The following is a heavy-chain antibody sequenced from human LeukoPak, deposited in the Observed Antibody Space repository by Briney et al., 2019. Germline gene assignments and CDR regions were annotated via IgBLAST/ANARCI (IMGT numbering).Heavy chain of an antibody. CDR2: INHSGST. D-gene: IGHD3-9*01. CDR3: ARGILTVDV. V-gene: IGHV4-34*01. Sequence: PSETLSLTCAVYGGSFSGYYWSWIRQPPGKGLEWIGEINHSGSTNYNPFLKSRVTISVDTSKNQFSLKLSSVTAADTAVYYCARGILTVDVWGKGTTVTVSS. J-gene: IGHJ6*04. CDR1: GGSFSGYY.